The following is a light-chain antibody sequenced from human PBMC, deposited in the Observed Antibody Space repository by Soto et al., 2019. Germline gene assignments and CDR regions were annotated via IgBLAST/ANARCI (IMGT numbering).Light chain of an antibody. CDR1: SSNIGSNT. Sequence: QSVLTQPPSASGAPGPTVTISCSVSSSNIGSNTVNWYQQLPGTAPKLLIYSNNQRPSGVPDRFSGSKSGTSASLAISGLQSEDEADYYCAAWDDSLNGYVFGTGTKVTVL. CDR3: AAWDDSLNGYV. J-gene: IGLJ1*01. CDR2: SNN. V-gene: IGLV1-44*01.